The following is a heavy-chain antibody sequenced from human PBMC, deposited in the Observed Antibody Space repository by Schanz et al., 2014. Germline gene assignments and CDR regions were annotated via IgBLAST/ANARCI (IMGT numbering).Heavy chain of an antibody. V-gene: IGHV4-59*08. CDR3: ARRIWDGDYSYFDY. CDR2: IYYRGNT. J-gene: IGHJ4*02. D-gene: IGHD4-17*01. Sequence: QVQLQESGPGLVKPSETLSLTCTVSGGSISSYYWSWIRPPPGKGLEWIGFIYYRGNTNYNPSLTSRVTRSVDTPKNQFSLKLSSVTAADTAVYYCARRIWDGDYSYFDYWGQGTLVTVSS. CDR1: GGSISSYY.